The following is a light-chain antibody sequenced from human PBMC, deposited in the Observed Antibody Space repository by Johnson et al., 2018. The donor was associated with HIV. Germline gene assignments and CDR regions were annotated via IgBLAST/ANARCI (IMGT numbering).Light chain of an antibody. J-gene: IGLJ1*01. CDR3: GTWDSSLSVLYV. CDR1: TSNIGNND. CDR2: ENN. V-gene: IGLV1-51*02. Sequence: QSILTQPPSVSAAPGQKVTFSCSGSTSNIGNNDVSWYQQLPGTAPKLLIYENNKRPSGIPDRFSGSKSGTSATLGITGLQTGDEADYYCGTWDSSLSVLYVFGTGTKVTVL.